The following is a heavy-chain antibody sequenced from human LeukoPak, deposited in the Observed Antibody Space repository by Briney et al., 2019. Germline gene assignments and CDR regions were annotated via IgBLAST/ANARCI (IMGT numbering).Heavy chain of an antibody. Sequence: ASVKVSCKATGYTFTGYYMHWVRQAPGQGLEWMGWINPNSGGTNYAQKFQGRVTMTRDTSISTAYMELSRLRSDDTAVYYCAVYSSSWYVEGYWGQGTLVTVSS. CDR3: AVYSSSWYVEGY. J-gene: IGHJ4*02. CDR2: INPNSGGT. CDR1: GYTFTGYY. D-gene: IGHD6-13*01. V-gene: IGHV1-2*02.